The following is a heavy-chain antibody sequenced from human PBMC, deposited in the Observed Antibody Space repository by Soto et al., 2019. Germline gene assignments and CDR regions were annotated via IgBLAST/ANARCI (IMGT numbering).Heavy chain of an antibody. CDR2: INAGKGNT. Sequence: GASVKVSCKASGYTFISYALHWVRQAPGQGLGWMGWINAGKGNTKYSQKFQGQVTISADKSISTAYLQWSSLKASDTAMYYCARHRGTKLNLFPDYWGQGTLVTVSS. D-gene: IGHD3-10*01. J-gene: IGHJ4*02. CDR3: ARHRGTKLNLFPDY. V-gene: IGHV1-3*01. CDR1: GYTFISYA.